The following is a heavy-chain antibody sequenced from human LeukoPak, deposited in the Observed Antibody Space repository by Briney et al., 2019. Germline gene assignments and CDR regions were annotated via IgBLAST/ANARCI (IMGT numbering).Heavy chain of an antibody. CDR1: GYTFTSNA. CDR3: ARATRYSSGWTSFDY. D-gene: IGHD6-19*01. J-gene: IGHJ4*02. CDR2: INAGNGNT. Sequence: GASVKVSRKASGYTFTSNAMHWVRQAPGQRLEWMGWINAGNGNTKYSQKFQGRVTITRDTSASTAYMELSSLRSEDTAVYYCARATRYSSGWTSFDYWGQGTLVTVSS. V-gene: IGHV1-3*01.